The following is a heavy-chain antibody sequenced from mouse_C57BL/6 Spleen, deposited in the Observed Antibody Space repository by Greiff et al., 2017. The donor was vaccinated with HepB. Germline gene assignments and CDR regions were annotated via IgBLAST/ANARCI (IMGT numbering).Heavy chain of an antibody. Sequence: QVQLKESGPELVKPGASVKISCKASGYAFSSSWMNWVKQRPGKGLEWIGRIYPGDGDTNYNGKFKGKATLTADKSSSTAYMQLSSLTSEDSAVYFCARGSNSPMDYWGQGTSVTVSS. J-gene: IGHJ4*01. CDR1: GYAFSSSW. V-gene: IGHV1-82*01. CDR3: ARGSNSPMDY. CDR2: IYPGDGDT. D-gene: IGHD2-5*01.